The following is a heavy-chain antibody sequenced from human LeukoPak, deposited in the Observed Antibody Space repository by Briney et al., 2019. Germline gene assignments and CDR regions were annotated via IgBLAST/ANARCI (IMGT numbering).Heavy chain of an antibody. V-gene: IGHV4-34*01. J-gene: IGHJ3*02. Sequence: SETLSLTCAVYGGSFSGYYWSWIRQPPGKGLEWIGEINHSGSTNYNPSLKSRVTISVDTSKNQFSLKLSSVTAADTAVYYCASRDGYNLAAFDIWGQGTMVTVSS. CDR1: GGSFSGYY. CDR2: INHSGST. CDR3: ASRDGYNLAAFDI. D-gene: IGHD5-24*01.